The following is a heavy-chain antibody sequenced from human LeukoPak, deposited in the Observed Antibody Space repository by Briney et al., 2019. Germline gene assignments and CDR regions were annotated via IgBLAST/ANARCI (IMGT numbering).Heavy chain of an antibody. J-gene: IGHJ5*02. V-gene: IGHV3-33*01. Sequence: RGSLRHSCAASGFTFSSYGMHWVRQAPGKGLEWVAVIWYDGSNKYYADSVKGRFTISRDNSKNTLYLQMNSLRAEDMAVYYCAREFHSSSGPSGWFDPWGQGTLVTVSS. CDR1: GFTFSSYG. CDR2: IWYDGSNK. D-gene: IGHD6-6*01. CDR3: AREFHSSSGPSGWFDP.